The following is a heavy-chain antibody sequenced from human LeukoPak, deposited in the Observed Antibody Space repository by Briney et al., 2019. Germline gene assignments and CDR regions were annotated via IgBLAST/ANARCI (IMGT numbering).Heavy chain of an antibody. CDR1: GGSFRGYY. J-gene: IGHJ4*02. D-gene: IGHD5-24*01. V-gene: IGHV4-34*01. CDR2: INHSGST. Sequence: SETLSLTCAVYGGSFRGYYWSWICQPPGKGLEWIGEINHSGSTNYNPSLKSRVTISVDTSKNQFSLKLSSVTAADTAVYYCARRGRKGWLQLGGFDYWGQGTLVTVSS. CDR3: ARRGRKGWLQLGGFDY.